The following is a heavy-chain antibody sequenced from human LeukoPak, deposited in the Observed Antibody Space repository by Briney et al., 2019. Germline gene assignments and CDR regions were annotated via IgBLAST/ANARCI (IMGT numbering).Heavy chain of an antibody. Sequence: GGSLRLPCAASGFTFSDYAMHWVRQAPGKGLEFVSVIGPIGVYTYYANSVKGRFTISRDNSKSTVSLQMGSLRDEDMAVYYCARSPPGRTNWNYYDYWGRGTLVTVSS. D-gene: IGHD1-1*01. CDR3: ARSPPGRTNWNYYDY. CDR2: IGPIGVYT. V-gene: IGHV3-64*01. J-gene: IGHJ4*02. CDR1: GFTFSDYA.